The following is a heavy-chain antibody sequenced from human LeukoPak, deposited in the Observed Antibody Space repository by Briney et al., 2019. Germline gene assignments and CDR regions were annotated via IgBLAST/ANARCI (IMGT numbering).Heavy chain of an antibody. D-gene: IGHD3-22*01. J-gene: IGHJ6*02. V-gene: IGHV3-74*01. CDR1: GFTLSSYW. CDR3: ARDHYDSSGYPPYYYYGMDV. Sequence: GGSLRLSCAASGFTLSSYWMHWVRQAPGEGLVWVSRIDSDGSNINYADSVKGRFTISRDNAKNTLYLQMNSLRAEDTAVYYCARDHYDSSGYPPYYYYGMDVWGQGTTVTVSS. CDR2: IDSDGSNI.